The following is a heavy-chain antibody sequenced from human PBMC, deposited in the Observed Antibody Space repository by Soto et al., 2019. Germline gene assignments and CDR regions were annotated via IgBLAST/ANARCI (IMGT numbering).Heavy chain of an antibody. V-gene: IGHV4-39*01. CDR2: IYYSGST. Sequence: SETLSLTCTVPGGSISSSSYYWGWIRQPPGKGLEWIGSIYYSGSTYSNPSLKSRVTISVDTSKNQFSLKLSSVTAADTAAYYCARPNYDGSGSYSLDGGWSDPWGQGTLVTVSS. D-gene: IGHD3-10*01. CDR1: GGSISSSSYY. J-gene: IGHJ5*02. CDR3: ARPNYDGSGSYSLDGGWSDP.